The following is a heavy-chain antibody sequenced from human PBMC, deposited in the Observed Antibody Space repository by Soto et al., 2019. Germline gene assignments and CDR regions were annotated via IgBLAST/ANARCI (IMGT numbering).Heavy chain of an antibody. CDR2: IYYSGST. CDR3: ARESAGGAFDI. D-gene: IGHD3-10*01. J-gene: IGHJ3*02. CDR1: GGSISSYY. V-gene: IGHV4-59*01. Sequence: SETLSLTCTVSGGSISSYYWSWIRQPPGKGLEWIGYIYYSGSTNYNPSLKSRVTISVDTSKNQFSLKLSSVTAADTAVYYCARESAGGAFDIWGQGTMVTVSS.